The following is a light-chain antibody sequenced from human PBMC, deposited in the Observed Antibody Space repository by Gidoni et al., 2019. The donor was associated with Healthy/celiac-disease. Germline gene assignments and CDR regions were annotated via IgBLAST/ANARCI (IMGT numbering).Light chain of an antibody. V-gene: IGLV6-57*01. J-gene: IGLJ3*02. CDR1: SGSIASNY. CDR3: QSYDSSTWV. Sequence: NFILTQPHPVSESPGQTVTIPCTRSSGSIASNYVQWYQQRPGSSPTTVIYEDNQRPSGVPDRFSGSIDSSSNSASLAISGLKTEDEADYCCQSYDSSTWVFGGGTKLTVL. CDR2: EDN.